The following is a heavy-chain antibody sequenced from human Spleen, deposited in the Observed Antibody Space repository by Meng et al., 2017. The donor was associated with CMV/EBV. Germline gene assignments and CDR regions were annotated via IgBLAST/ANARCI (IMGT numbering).Heavy chain of an antibody. Sequence: SGYTFTSYGINWVRQAPGQGLEWMGWISTYTGNTNYAQNLQGRVTMTTDTSTRIAYMELRSLRSDDTAVYYCARDPQFWSGSYSDYWGQGTLVTVSS. CDR3: ARDPQFWSGSYSDY. CDR2: ISTYTGNT. J-gene: IGHJ4*02. V-gene: IGHV1-18*01. D-gene: IGHD3-3*01. CDR1: GYTFTSYG.